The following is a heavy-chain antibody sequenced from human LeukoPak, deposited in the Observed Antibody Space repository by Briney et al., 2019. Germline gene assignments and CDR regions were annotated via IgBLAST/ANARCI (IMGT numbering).Heavy chain of an antibody. D-gene: IGHD5-24*01. J-gene: IGHJ4*02. V-gene: IGHV1-69*13. CDR1: GGTFSSYA. CDR2: IIPIFGTA. CDR3: ARDREMATISCFDY. Sequence: GASVKVSCKASGGTFSSYAISWVRQAPGQGLEWMGGIIPIFGTANYAQKFQDRVTITADESTSTAYMELSSLRSEDTAVYYCARDREMATISCFDYWGQGTLVTVSS.